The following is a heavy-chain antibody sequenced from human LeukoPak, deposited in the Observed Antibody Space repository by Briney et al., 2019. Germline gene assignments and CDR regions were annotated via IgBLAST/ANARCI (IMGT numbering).Heavy chain of an antibody. J-gene: IGHJ4*02. CDR1: GGSISSYY. CDR3: ARDSAVAGFDY. D-gene: IGHD6-19*01. V-gene: IGHV4-59*01. CDR2: IYYSGST. Sequence: SETLSHTCTVSGGSISSYYWSWIRQPPGKGLEWIGYIYYSGSTNYNPSLKSRVTISVDTSKNQFSLKLSSVTAADTAVYYCARDSAVAGFDYWGQGTLVTVSS.